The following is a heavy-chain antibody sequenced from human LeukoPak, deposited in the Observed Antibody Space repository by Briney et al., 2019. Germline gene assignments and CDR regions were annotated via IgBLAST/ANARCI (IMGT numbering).Heavy chain of an antibody. J-gene: IGHJ4*02. CDR3: ARGYDSSGYFGFDY. CDR2: IYYSGST. V-gene: IGHV4-59*01. CDR1: GGSISSYY. Sequence: SETLSLTCIVSGGSISSYYWSWIRQPPGKGLEWIGYIYYSGSTNYNPSLKSRVTIPVDTSKNQFSLKLSSVTAADTAVYYCARGYDSSGYFGFDYWGQGTLVTVSS. D-gene: IGHD3-22*01.